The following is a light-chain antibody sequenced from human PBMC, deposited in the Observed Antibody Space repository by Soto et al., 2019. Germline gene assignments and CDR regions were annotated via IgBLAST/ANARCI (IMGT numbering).Light chain of an antibody. V-gene: IGKV1-5*03. CDR3: QQYNSYPWT. CDR1: QNIDRW. J-gene: IGKJ1*01. CDR2: GAS. Sequence: DIQMTQSPSTVSASVGDRVTITCRASQNIDRWLAWYQQKPGKAPNLLIYGASNLESGVPSRFSGSGSGTEFTLTISSLRPDDFATYYCQQYNSYPWTFGQGTKVEIK.